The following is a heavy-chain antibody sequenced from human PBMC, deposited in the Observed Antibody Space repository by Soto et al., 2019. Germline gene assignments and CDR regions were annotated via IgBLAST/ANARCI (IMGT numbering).Heavy chain of an antibody. CDR2: INHSGST. V-gene: IGHV4-34*01. D-gene: IGHD6-13*01. J-gene: IGHJ6*02. Sequence: PSETLSLSCAVYGGSFSGYYWSWIRQPPGKGREWIGEINHSGSTNYNPSLKSRVTISVDTSKNQFSLKLSSVTAADTAVYYCARVRQQLVQTYYYYGMDVWGQGTTVT. CDR3: ARVRQQLVQTYYYYGMDV. CDR1: GGSFSGYY.